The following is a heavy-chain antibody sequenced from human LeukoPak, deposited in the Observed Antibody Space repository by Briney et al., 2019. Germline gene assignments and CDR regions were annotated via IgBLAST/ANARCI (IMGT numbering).Heavy chain of an antibody. D-gene: IGHD3-3*01. Sequence: LRLSCAASGFTFSDYYMSWIRQAPGKGLEWIGYIYHSGSTYYNPSLKSRVTISVDRSKNQFSLKLSSVTAADTAVYYCARGITIFGVVTQFDYWGQGTLVTVSS. J-gene: IGHJ4*02. CDR1: GFTFSDYY. CDR3: ARGITIFGVVTQFDY. CDR2: IYHSGST. V-gene: IGHV4-30-2*01.